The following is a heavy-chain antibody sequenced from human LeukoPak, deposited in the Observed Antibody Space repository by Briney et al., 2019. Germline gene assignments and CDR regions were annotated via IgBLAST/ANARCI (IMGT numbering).Heavy chain of an antibody. J-gene: IGHJ4*02. CDR2: INQDGSEK. CDR1: GFPFSDYW. D-gene: IGHD3-3*01. CDR3: VRDDYDFWSGYQRYFEF. Sequence: GGSLRLFCAVSGFPFSDYWMTWVRHARGKGLEGVANINQDGSEKHYVDSVEGRFTISRDSVKSSLYLQMTSVRADDTAMYYCVRDDYDFWSGYQRYFEFWGQGTLVTVSS. V-gene: IGHV3-7*01.